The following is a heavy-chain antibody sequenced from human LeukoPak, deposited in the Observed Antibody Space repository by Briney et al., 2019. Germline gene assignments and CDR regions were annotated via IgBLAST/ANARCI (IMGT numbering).Heavy chain of an antibody. CDR3: ARSVGGHFDH. CDR1: GFTFSVYS. D-gene: IGHD3-16*01. V-gene: IGHV3-48*02. Sequence: GGSLRLSCAASGFTFSVYSMNWVRQPPGMGLEWVSYITSNSATIQYADSVKGRFTISRDNAKNSLSLQMNSLRDEDTAVYYCARSVGGHFDHWGQGMLVTVSS. J-gene: IGHJ4*02. CDR2: ITSNSATI.